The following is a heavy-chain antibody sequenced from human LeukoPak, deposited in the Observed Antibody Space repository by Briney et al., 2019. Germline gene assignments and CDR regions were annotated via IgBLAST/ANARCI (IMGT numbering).Heavy chain of an antibody. D-gene: IGHD4-11*01. CDR3: ARERASNNYNNWLDP. CDR1: GGSFSDYY. Sequence: PSETLSLTCAIYGGSFSDYYWTLIRQPPGKGLEWIGDINHSGSANYNPSLKSRVTISVDRSRNQFYLRLSPVTVADTALYYCARERASNNYNNWLDPWGQGTLVTVSS. J-gene: IGHJ5*02. V-gene: IGHV4-34*01. CDR2: INHSGSA.